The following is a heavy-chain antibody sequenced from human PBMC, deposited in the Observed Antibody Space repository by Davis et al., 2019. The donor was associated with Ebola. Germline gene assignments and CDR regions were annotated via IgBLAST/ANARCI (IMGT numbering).Heavy chain of an antibody. CDR1: GYTFTSYA. CDR3: ARPQFYKDYYFDY. Sequence: AASVKVSCKASGYTFTSYAMHWVRQAPGQRLEWMGWINAGNGNTKYSQKFQGRVTITRDTSASTAYMELSSLRSDDTAVYYCARPQFYKDYYFDYWGQGTLVTVSS. D-gene: IGHD5-24*01. J-gene: IGHJ4*02. CDR2: INAGNGNT. V-gene: IGHV1-3*01.